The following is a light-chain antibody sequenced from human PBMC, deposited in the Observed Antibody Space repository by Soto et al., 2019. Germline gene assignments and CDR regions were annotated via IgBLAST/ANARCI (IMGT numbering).Light chain of an antibody. V-gene: IGLV1-51*02. J-gene: IGLJ3*02. CDR2: EIN. CDR3: GTWDSSLSAWV. Sequence: QSVLTQPPSVSAAPGQKVTISCSGSSSNIGNNYVSWYQQLPGTAPKLLISEINMRTSGVPDRFSGSKSGTSATLGITGLQTGDEADYYCGTWDSSLSAWVFGGGTKLTVL. CDR1: SSNIGNNY.